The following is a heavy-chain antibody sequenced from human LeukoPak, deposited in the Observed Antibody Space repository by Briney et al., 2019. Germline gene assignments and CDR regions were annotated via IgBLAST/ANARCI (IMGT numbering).Heavy chain of an antibody. J-gene: IGHJ4*02. CDR3: ARVLLWFGELFPYYFDY. V-gene: IGHV3-7*01. D-gene: IGHD3-10*01. CDR2: IKQDGSEK. CDR1: GFTFSSYW. Sequence: GGSLRLSCAASGFTFSSYWMSWVRQAPGKGLEWVANIKQDGSEKYNVDSVKGRFTISRDNAKNSLYLQMNSLRAEDTAVYYCARVLLWFGELFPYYFDYWGQGTLVTVSS.